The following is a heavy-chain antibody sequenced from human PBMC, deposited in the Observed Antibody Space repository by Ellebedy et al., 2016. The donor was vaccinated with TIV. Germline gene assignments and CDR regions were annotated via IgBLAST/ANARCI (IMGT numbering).Heavy chain of an antibody. CDR1: GGSISSYY. CDR3: ASSITMVRGGMDV. V-gene: IGHV4-59*01. CDR2: IYYSGST. D-gene: IGHD3-10*01. J-gene: IGHJ6*02. Sequence: MPSETLSLTCTVSGGSISSYYWSWIRQPPGKGLEWIGYIYYSGSTNYNPSLKSRVTISVDTSKKQFSLKLSSVTAADTAVYYCASSITMVRGGMDVWGQGTTVTVSS.